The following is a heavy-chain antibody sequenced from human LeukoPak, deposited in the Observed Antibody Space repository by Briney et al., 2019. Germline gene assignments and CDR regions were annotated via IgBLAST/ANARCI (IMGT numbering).Heavy chain of an antibody. V-gene: IGHV4-34*01. Sequence: PSETLSLTCAVYGGSFSGYYWSWIRQPPGKGLELIGEINHSGSTNYNPSLKSRVTISVDTSKNKFSLKLSSVTAADTAVYYCARSHPMIVELPYYWGQGTLVTVSS. CDR3: ARSHPMIVELPYY. CDR1: GGSFSGYY. D-gene: IGHD3-22*01. J-gene: IGHJ4*02. CDR2: INHSGST.